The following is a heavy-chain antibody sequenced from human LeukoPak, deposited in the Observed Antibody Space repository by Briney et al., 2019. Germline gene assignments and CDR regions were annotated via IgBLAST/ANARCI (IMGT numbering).Heavy chain of an antibody. V-gene: IGHV3-7*01. CDR1: GFTFSSYC. Sequence: PGGSLRLSCAASGFTFSSYCMTWVRQAPGKGLEWVASIKRDGSENYYVDSVRGRFTISRDNAKNSLYLQMNSLRADDTAVYFCARLRTAMAQAFDIWGQGTMVTVSS. CDR2: IKRDGSEN. J-gene: IGHJ3*02. D-gene: IGHD5-18*01. CDR3: ARLRTAMAQAFDI.